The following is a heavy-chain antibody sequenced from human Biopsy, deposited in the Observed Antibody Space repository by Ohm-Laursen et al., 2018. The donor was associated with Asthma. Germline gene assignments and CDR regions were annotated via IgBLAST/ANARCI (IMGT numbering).Heavy chain of an antibody. CDR2: INPFGGSS. CDR3: AREATSGEVPFGYFYALDV. D-gene: IGHD2-2*01. Sequence: SSVKVSCKASGGTFRTYAFNWVRQAPGHGLEWMGMINPFGGSSNFAQKFQGRLTMTRDTSTRTVYMELSSLRSEDTAVYYCAREATSGEVPFGYFYALDVWGEGTTVTVSS. V-gene: IGHV1-46*01. CDR1: GGTFRTYA. J-gene: IGHJ6*04.